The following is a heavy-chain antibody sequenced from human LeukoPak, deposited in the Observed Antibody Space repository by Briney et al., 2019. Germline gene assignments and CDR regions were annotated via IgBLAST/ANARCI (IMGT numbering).Heavy chain of an antibody. D-gene: IGHD6-13*01. Sequence: GGSLRLSCAASGFTVSSNYMSWVRQAPGKGLEWVSVIYSGGSTYYADSVKGRFTISRDNSKNTLYLQMNSLRAEDTAVYYCARAHPSIAAAGTSWFDPWGQGTLVTVSS. CDR2: IYSGGST. CDR3: ARAHPSIAAAGTSWFDP. CDR1: GFTVSSNY. J-gene: IGHJ5*02. V-gene: IGHV3-53*01.